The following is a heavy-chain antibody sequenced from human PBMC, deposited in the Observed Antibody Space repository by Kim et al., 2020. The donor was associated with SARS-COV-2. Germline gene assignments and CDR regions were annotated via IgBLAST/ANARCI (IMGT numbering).Heavy chain of an antibody. Sequence: GGSLRLSCAASGFTFSSYAMSWVRQAPGKGLEWVSAISGSGGSTYYADSVKGRFTISRDNSKNTLYLQMNSLRAEDTAVYYCAKDPTLYSSSWYVYWGQGTLVTVSS. J-gene: IGHJ4*02. CDR2: ISGSGGST. CDR3: AKDPTLYSSSWYVY. V-gene: IGHV3-23*01. D-gene: IGHD6-13*01. CDR1: GFTFSSYA.